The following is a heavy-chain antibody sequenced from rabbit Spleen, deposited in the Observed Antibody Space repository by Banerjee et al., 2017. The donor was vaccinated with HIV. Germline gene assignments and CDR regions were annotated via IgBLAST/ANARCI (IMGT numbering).Heavy chain of an antibody. CDR1: GFSFSSSDY. Sequence: QSLEESGGGLVQPAGSLTLTCKASGFSFSSSDYMCWVRQAPGKGLEWIACTAGGSSSFTYYASWAKGRFTISKNTSTTVTQQMLSRPVADTATYFCGRAGEGSDGYHSLWGPGTLVTVS. D-gene: IGHD5-1*01. V-gene: IGHV1S40*01. J-gene: IGHJ6*01. CDR2: TAGGSSSFT. CDR3: GRAGEGSDGYHSL.